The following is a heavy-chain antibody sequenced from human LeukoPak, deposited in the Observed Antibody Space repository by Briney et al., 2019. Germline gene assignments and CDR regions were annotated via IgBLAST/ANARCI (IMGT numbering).Heavy chain of an antibody. CDR3: ARVEVYYDSSGQGAYYFDY. CDR2: IYYSGST. Sequence: PSETLSLTRTVSGGSISSYYWSWIRQPPGKGLEWIGYIYYSGSTNYNPSLKSRVTISVDTSKNQFSLKLSSVTAADTAVYYCARVEVYYDSSGQGAYYFDYWGQGTLVTVSS. J-gene: IGHJ4*02. CDR1: GGSISSYY. V-gene: IGHV4-59*01. D-gene: IGHD3-22*01.